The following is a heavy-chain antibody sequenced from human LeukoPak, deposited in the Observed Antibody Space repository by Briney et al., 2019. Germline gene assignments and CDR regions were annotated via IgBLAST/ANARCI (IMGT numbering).Heavy chain of an antibody. CDR1: GFTFSDYY. CDR3: ARGSGDVDY. CDR2: ISSSSGGTI. D-gene: IGHD2-21*01. V-gene: IGHV3-11*04. J-gene: IGHJ4*02. Sequence: GGSLRLSCAASGFTFSDYYMSWIRQAPGRGLEWISYISSSSGGTIYYTDSVKGRFTISRDNAKNSVYLQMNSLRAEDTAVYYCARGSGDVDYWGQGTLVTVSS.